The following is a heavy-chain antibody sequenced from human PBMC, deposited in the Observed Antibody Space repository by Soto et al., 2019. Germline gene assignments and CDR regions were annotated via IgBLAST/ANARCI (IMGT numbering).Heavy chain of an antibody. J-gene: IGHJ6*02. D-gene: IGHD7-27*01. V-gene: IGHV3-23*01. Sequence: EVQLLESGGGLVKPGGSLRLSFAASGFTFSSYAMSWVRQAPGKGLEWVSAISGSAGSTYYADSVKGRFTISRDNSKNTLYLQMNSLRVEDTAVYYCAKGLTGAPYYAMDVWGQGTTVTVSS. CDR3: AKGLTGAPYYAMDV. CDR1: GFTFSSYA. CDR2: ISGSAGST.